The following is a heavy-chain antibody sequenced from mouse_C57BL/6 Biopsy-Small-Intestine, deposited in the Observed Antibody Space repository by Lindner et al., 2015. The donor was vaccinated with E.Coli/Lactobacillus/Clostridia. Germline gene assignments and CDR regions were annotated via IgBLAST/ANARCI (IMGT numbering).Heavy chain of an antibody. D-gene: IGHD1-1*02. V-gene: IGHV1-84*02. CDR1: GYTFSQLW. CDR3: ARDTKPISWDDQGVYYFDC. CDR2: ISTRNGNT. Sequence: SVKVSCKASGYTFSQLWYQLGATGPWTRLEWMGWISTRNGNTRYSQKSQGRVTMSTDTSTSTAYMELRSLRSDDTAVYYCARDTKPISWDDQGVYYFDCWGQGTLVTVSS. J-gene: IGHJ4*01.